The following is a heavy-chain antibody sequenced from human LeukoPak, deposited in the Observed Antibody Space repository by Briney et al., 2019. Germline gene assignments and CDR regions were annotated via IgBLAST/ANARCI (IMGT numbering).Heavy chain of an antibody. CDR3: ARVGAIDAFDI. V-gene: IGHV3-7*01. J-gene: IGHJ3*02. CDR2: IKQDGSEK. D-gene: IGHD1-26*01. CDR1: GFTFSSYW. Sequence: GGSLRLSCAASGFTFSSYWMSWVRQAPGKGLEWVANIKQDGSEKYYVDSVKGRFTISRDNAKNSPYLQMNSLRAEDTAVYYCARVGAIDAFDIWGQGTMVTVSS.